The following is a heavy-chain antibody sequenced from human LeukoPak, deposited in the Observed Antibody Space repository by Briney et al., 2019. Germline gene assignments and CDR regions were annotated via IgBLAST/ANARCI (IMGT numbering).Heavy chain of an antibody. CDR2: IRNKANNYAT. J-gene: IGHJ4*02. Sequence: GGSLRLSCAASGFTFSGFSLHWVRQASGKGLEWVGRIRNKANNYATTYAASVRGRFTISRDDSKNTAYLQMNSLKTEDTALYYCATSPNAYSDHWGQGTLVTVSS. D-gene: IGHD4-11*01. CDR1: GFTFSGFS. CDR3: ATSPNAYSDH. V-gene: IGHV3-73*01.